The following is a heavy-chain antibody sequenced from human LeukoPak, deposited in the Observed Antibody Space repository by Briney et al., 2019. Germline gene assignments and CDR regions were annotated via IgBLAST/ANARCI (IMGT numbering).Heavy chain of an antibody. Sequence: SETLSLTCTVSGGSISTDNCYWGWIRQPPGKGLEWIGSIYYNGNTYYNPSLKSRVTISVDTSKNQFSLKLSSVTAADTAVYYCARQIAAAGYDYWGQGTLVTVSS. CDR3: ARQIAAAGYDY. D-gene: IGHD6-13*01. J-gene: IGHJ4*02. CDR2: IYYNGNT. CDR1: GGSISTDNCY. V-gene: IGHV4-39*01.